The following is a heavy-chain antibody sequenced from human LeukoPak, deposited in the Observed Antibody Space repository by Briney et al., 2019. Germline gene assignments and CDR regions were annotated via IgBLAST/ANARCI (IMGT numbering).Heavy chain of an antibody. V-gene: IGHV3-7*03. Sequence: PGGSLRLSCAASGFTFSSYRMSWVRQAPGKGLEWVANIKQDGSEKYYVDSVKGRFTISRDNAKNSLYVQMNSLRAEDTAFYYCAKSRSDYYYYGMDVWGQGTTVTVSS. CDR1: GFTFSSYR. J-gene: IGHJ6*02. CDR3: AKSRSDYYYYGMDV. CDR2: IKQDGSEK.